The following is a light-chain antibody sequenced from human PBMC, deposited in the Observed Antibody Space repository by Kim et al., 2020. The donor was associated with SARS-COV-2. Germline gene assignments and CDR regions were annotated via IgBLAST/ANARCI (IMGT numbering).Light chain of an antibody. J-gene: IGLJ3*02. V-gene: IGLV2-14*01. CDR2: DVS. Sequence: QSALTQPASVSGSPGQSITISCTGSSGDVGLYNYVSWYQQFPGKAPKLMIYDVSKRPSGVSDRFSGSKSGNTASLIISGLQAEDEADYHCSSYTSSTTWVFGGGTKLTVL. CDR3: SSYTSSTTWV. CDR1: SGDVGLYNY.